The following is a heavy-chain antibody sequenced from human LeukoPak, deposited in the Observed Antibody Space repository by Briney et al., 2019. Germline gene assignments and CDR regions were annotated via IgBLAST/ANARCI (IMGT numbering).Heavy chain of an antibody. CDR3: ARDEGIVVVPAATGASDY. Sequence: GGSLRLSCAASGFTFSSYGMHWFRQAPGKGLEWVAVIWYDGSNKYYADSVKGRFTISRDNSKNTLYLQMNSLRAEDTAVYYCARDEGIVVVPAATGASDYWGQGTLVTVSS. D-gene: IGHD2-2*01. J-gene: IGHJ4*02. CDR1: GFTFSSYG. CDR2: IWYDGSNK. V-gene: IGHV3-33*01.